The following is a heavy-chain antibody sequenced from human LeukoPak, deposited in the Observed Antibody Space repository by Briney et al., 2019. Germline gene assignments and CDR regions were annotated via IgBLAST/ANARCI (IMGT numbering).Heavy chain of an antibody. J-gene: IGHJ4*02. V-gene: IGHV3-23*01. Sequence: GGSLRLSCAASGFTFSDYAMSWVRQAPGKGLGWVSGISGSGGGTYYADSLKGRFTISRDNSNNTLYLQMNSLRAEDTAVYYCAKAYNWRSEYPGATAYWGQGTLVTVSS. D-gene: IGHD1-20*01. CDR1: GFTFSDYA. CDR2: ISGSGGGT. CDR3: AKAYNWRSEYPGATAY.